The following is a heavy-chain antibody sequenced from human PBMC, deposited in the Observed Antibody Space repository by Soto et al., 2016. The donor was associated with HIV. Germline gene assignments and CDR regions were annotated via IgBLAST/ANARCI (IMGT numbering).Heavy chain of an antibody. D-gene: IGHD1-1*01. CDR1: GFTFSSYW. V-gene: IGHV3-74*01. Sequence: EVQLVESGGGLVQPGGSLRLSCAASGFTFSSYWMHWVRQAPGKGLVWVSRINSDGSSTSYADSVKGRFTISRDNAKNTLYLQMNSLRAEDTAVYYCARKSKLVKGDYYYYMDVWGKGTTVTVSS. CDR2: INSDGSST. J-gene: IGHJ6*03. CDR3: ARKSKLVKGDYYYYMDV.